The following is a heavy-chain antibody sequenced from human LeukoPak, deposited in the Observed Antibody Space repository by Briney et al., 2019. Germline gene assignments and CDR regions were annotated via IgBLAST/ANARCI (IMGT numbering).Heavy chain of an antibody. CDR3: ARDRGYCRSTSCRRVWFDP. J-gene: IGHJ5*02. CDR1: GYTFTSYA. Sequence: GASVKVSCKASGYTFTSYAMHWVRQAPGQRLEWMGWINAGNGNTKYSQKFQGRVTITRDTSASTAYMELSSLRSEDTAVYYCARDRGYCRSTSCRRVWFDPWGQGTLVTVSS. D-gene: IGHD2-2*01. V-gene: IGHV1-3*01. CDR2: INAGNGNT.